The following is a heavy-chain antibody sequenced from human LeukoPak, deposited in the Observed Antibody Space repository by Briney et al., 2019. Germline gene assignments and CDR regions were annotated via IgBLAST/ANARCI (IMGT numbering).Heavy chain of an antibody. Sequence: SETLSLTCAVYGGSFSGYYWSWIRQPPGKGLEWIGYIYYSGSTNYNPSLKSRVTISVDTSKNQFSLKLSSVTAADTAVYYCARGRGDGYNWYYFDYRGQGTLVTVSS. CDR3: ARGRGDGYNWYYFDY. J-gene: IGHJ4*02. CDR2: IYYSGST. D-gene: IGHD5-24*01. V-gene: IGHV4-59*01. CDR1: GGSFSGYY.